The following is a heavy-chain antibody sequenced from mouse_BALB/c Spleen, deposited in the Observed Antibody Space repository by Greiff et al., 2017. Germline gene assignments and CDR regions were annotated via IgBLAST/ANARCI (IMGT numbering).Heavy chain of an antibody. J-gene: IGHJ3*01. Sequence: VQRVESGPGLVAPSQSLSITCTVSGFSLTDYGVSWIRQPPGKGLEWLGVIWGGGSTYYNSALKSRLSISKDNSKSQVFLKMNSLQTDDTAMYYCAKHYYGSSSLFAYWGQGTLVTVSA. CDR2: IWGGGST. V-gene: IGHV2-6-5*01. CDR1: GFSLTDYG. D-gene: IGHD1-1*01. CDR3: AKHYYGSSSLFAY.